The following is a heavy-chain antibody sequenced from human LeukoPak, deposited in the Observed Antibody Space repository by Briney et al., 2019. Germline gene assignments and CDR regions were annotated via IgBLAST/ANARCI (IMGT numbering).Heavy chain of an antibody. CDR2: ISSSSSTI. Sequence: PGGSLRLSCAASGFTFSSYSMNWVRQAPGKGLEWVSSISSSSSTIYYADSVKGRFTISRDNAKNSLYLQMNSLRDEDTAVYYCARARGWELLLEQRGTYYYYMDVWGKGTTVTVSS. D-gene: IGHD1-26*01. J-gene: IGHJ6*03. CDR1: GFTFSSYS. V-gene: IGHV3-48*02. CDR3: ARARGWELLLEQRGTYYYYMDV.